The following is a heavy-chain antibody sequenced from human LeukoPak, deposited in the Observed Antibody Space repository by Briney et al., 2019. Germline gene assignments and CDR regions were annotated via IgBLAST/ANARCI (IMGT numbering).Heavy chain of an antibody. D-gene: IGHD4-17*01. Sequence: GGSLRLSCAASGFAFSSYAMSWVRQAPGKGLEWVSTISTSGGGTYYADSVKGRFTISRDNSKNTLYLQMNSLRAEDTAVYYCANTPTVTTLPEYWGQGTLVTVSS. CDR2: ISTSGGGT. J-gene: IGHJ4*02. V-gene: IGHV3-23*01. CDR1: GFAFSSYA. CDR3: ANTPTVTTLPEY.